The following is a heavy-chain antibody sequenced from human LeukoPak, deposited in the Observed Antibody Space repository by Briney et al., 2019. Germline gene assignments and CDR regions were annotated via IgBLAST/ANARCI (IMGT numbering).Heavy chain of an antibody. Sequence: GGSLRLSCAPSGFIFGDYPMNWVREARGKGVEWVTYISSSGSTIYYADCVKGRFTISRENDKNSLYLQMNSLRAEDTAVYYCARDRLSMTTYGMDVWGQGTTVTVSS. J-gene: IGHJ6*02. CDR1: GFIFGDYP. V-gene: IGHV3-48*04. CDR3: ARDRLSMTTYGMDV. D-gene: IGHD3-16*02. CDR2: ISSSGSTI.